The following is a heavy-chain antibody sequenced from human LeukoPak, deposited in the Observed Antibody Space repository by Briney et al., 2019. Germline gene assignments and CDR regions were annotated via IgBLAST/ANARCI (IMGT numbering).Heavy chain of an antibody. CDR1: GFTFTSYW. Sequence: GGSLRLSCVASGFTFTSYWMHWVRQVPGKGLVCVARINGDGSTTTYADSVKGRFTVSRDNAKTTVYLQMNSLRVEDTAVYYCARGSYTYGRDAFDMWGQGTMVTVVS. CDR3: ARGSYTYGRDAFDM. V-gene: IGHV3-74*03. J-gene: IGHJ3*02. CDR2: INGDGSTT. D-gene: IGHD3-10*01.